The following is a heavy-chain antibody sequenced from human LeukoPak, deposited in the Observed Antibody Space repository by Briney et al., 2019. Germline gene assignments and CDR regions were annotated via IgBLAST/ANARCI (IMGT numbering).Heavy chain of an antibody. D-gene: IGHD2-15*01. CDR1: GFTFSSYG. CDR2: IRYDGSNK. J-gene: IGHJ3*02. V-gene: IGHV3-30*02. CDR3: AKDRWSAFDI. Sequence: TGGSLRLSXAASGFTFSSYGMHWVSQAPGKGLEWVAFIRYDGSNKYYADSVKGRFTISRDNSKNTLYLQMNSLRAEDTAVYYCAKDRWSAFDIWGQGTMVTVSS.